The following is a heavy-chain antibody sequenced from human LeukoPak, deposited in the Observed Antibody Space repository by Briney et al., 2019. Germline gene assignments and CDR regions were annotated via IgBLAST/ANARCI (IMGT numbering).Heavy chain of an antibody. Sequence: SVKVSCKTSGGTFNNSAISWVRQTPGQGLEWLGGIMPLFGTAGYAQKFQGRVTITKDESTRTVYLELTSLTPDDTAVYYCARDVHGDYGSGWFDPWGQGTLVSVSS. CDR2: IMPLFGTA. CDR3: ARDVHGDYGSGWFDP. J-gene: IGHJ5*02. V-gene: IGHV1-69*05. CDR1: GGTFNNSA. D-gene: IGHD4-17*01.